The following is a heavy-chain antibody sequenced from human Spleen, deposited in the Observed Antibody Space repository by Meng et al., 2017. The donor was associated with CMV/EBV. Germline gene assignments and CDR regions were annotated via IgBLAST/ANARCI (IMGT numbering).Heavy chain of an antibody. V-gene: IGHV3-74*01. Sequence: GGSLRLSCAASGFTFSSYWMHWVRQAPGKGLVWVSRINSDGSITNYADSVKGRFTNSRDNAKNTIYLQMNSLRAEDTALYYCARATYYYDSTGYKITYYFDYWGQGTLVTVSS. CDR3: ARATYYYDSTGYKITYYFDY. D-gene: IGHD3-22*01. CDR2: INSDGSIT. CDR1: GFTFSSYW. J-gene: IGHJ4*02.